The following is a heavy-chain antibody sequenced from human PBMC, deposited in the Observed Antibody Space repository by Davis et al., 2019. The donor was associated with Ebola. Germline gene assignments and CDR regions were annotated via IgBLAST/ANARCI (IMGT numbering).Heavy chain of an antibody. V-gene: IGHV4-34*01. CDR3: ARGLVIIPDYFDY. Sequence: PSETLSLTCAVYGGSFSGYYWSWIRQPPGKGLEWIGEINHSGSTNYNPSLKSRVTISVDTSKNQFSLKLSSVTAADTAVYYCARGLVIIPDYFDYWGQGTLVTVSS. CDR1: GGSFSGYY. D-gene: IGHD3-9*01. J-gene: IGHJ4*02. CDR2: INHSGST.